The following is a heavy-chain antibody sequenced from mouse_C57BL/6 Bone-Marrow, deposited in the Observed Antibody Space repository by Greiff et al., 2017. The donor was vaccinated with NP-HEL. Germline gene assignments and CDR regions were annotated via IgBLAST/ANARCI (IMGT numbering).Heavy chain of an antibody. V-gene: IGHV14-4*01. Sequence: VQLQQSGAELVRPGASVKLSCTASGFNIKDDYMHWVKQRPEQGLEWIGWIDPENGDTEYASQFQGKATITADTSSNTAYLQLSSLTSEDTAVYYCTTWEAMDYWGQGTSVTVSS. CDR2: IDPENGDT. J-gene: IGHJ4*01. CDR1: GFNIKDDY. CDR3: TTWEAMDY. D-gene: IGHD4-1*01.